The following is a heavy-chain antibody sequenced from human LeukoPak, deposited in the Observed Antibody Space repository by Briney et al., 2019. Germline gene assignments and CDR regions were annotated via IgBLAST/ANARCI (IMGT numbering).Heavy chain of an antibody. Sequence: GGSLRLSCATSGFTLSNSWMSWVRQAPGKGLEWVANIQQDGNEKYHADSVKGRFTISRDNAKNSLYLEMNSLRVEDTAVYYCARDRGGKDFWGQGTLVTVSS. CDR1: GFTLSNSW. CDR3: ARDRGGKDF. CDR2: IQQDGNEK. V-gene: IGHV3-7*04. D-gene: IGHD3-16*01. J-gene: IGHJ4*02.